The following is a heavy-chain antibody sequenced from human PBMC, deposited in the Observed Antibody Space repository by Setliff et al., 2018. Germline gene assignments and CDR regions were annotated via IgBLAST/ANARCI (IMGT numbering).Heavy chain of an antibody. CDR2: IVVGSGNT. J-gene: IGHJ4*02. V-gene: IGHV1-58*01. CDR3: AAPTGYSSGWYPDY. D-gene: IGHD6-19*01. CDR1: GFTFTSSA. Sequence: SVKVSCKASGFTFTSSAVQWVRQARGQRLEWIGWIVVGSGNTNYAQKFQERVTITRDMSTSTAYMELSSLRSEDTAVYYCAAPTGYSSGWYPDYWGQGTLVTVSS.